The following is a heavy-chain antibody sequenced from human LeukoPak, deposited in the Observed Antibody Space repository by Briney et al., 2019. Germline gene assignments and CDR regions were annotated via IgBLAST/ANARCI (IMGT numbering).Heavy chain of an antibody. V-gene: IGHV1-69*13. CDR1: GGTFSSYA. Sequence: SVKVSCKASGGTFSSYAISWVRQAPGQGLEWMGGIIPIFGTANYAQKFQGRVTITADESTSTAYMELSSLRSEDTAVYYCATAPLGELLLDYWGQGTLVTVSS. D-gene: IGHD1-7*01. CDR3: ATAPLGELLLDY. CDR2: IIPIFGTA. J-gene: IGHJ4*02.